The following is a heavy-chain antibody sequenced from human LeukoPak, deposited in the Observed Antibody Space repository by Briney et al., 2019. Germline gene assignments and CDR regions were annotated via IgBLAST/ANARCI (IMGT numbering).Heavy chain of an antibody. V-gene: IGHV4-34*01. Sequence: SETLSLTCAVYGGSFSGYYWGWIRQPPGKGLEWIGEINHSGSTNYNPSLKSRVTISVDTSKNQFSLKLSSVTAADTAVYYCARGAVGDAKPRYYYYGMDVWGQGTTVTVSS. J-gene: IGHJ6*02. CDR3: ARGAVGDAKPRYYYYGMDV. CDR2: INHSGST. D-gene: IGHD5-24*01. CDR1: GGSFSGYY.